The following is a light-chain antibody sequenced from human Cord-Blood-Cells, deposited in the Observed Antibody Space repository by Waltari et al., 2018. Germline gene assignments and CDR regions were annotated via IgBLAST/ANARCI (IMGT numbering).Light chain of an antibody. J-gene: IGLJ3*02. CDR2: DVS. Sequence: QSALTQPASVSGSPGQSITISCTGTSSDVGGYNYVSWYQQHPGKAPKLMIYDVSNRPSGVSNRFAGSKSGNPASLTISGLQAEDDADYYCSSYTSSSTLVFGGGTKLTVL. CDR3: SSYTSSSTLV. V-gene: IGLV2-14*03. CDR1: SSDVGGYNY.